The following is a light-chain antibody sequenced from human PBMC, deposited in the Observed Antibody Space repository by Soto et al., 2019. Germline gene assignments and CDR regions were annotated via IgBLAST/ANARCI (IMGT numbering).Light chain of an antibody. CDR2: AAS. V-gene: IGKV1-6*01. J-gene: IGKJ4*01. CDR3: LQDYNYPLT. Sequence: AIQMTQSPSSLSASVGDRVTITCRASQGIRNALGWYQQNPGKAPKLLIYAASSLQSVVPSRFSGSGSGTDFTLTISSLQPEDFATYYCLQDYNYPLTFGGGTKVEIK. CDR1: QGIRNA.